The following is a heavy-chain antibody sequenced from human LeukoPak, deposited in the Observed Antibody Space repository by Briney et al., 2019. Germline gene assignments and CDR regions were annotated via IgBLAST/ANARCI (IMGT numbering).Heavy chain of an antibody. D-gene: IGHD5-24*01. Sequence: GGSLRLSCAASGFTFNGHYMTWIRQAPGKGLEWVSYIDPSGSATSYADSVKGRFSMSRDNAMNSLYLQMNSLRADDTAVYYCARLGRLDGYVFDSWGQGTLVTVSS. V-gene: IGHV3-11*01. J-gene: IGHJ4*02. CDR1: GFTFNGHY. CDR3: ARLGRLDGYVFDS. CDR2: IDPSGSAT.